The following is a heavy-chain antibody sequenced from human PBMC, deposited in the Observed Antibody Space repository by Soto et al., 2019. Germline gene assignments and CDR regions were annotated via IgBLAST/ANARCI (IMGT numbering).Heavy chain of an antibody. Sequence: QVQLVQSGAEVKNPGASVKVSCKASGYSFTNYGVGWVRQAPGQGLEWMGWISGYNGNTNYAEKVQGRITLTTDTSTSTAYIELRSLRSDDTAVYSCAREMAGRGGEYDYWGQGTLVTVSS. D-gene: IGHD3-16*01. V-gene: IGHV1-18*01. CDR2: ISGYNGNT. CDR1: GYSFTNYG. J-gene: IGHJ4*02. CDR3: AREMAGRGGEYDY.